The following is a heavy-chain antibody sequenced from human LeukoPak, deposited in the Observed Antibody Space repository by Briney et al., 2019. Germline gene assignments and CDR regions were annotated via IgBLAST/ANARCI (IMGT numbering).Heavy chain of an antibody. V-gene: IGHV4-59*08. D-gene: IGHD6-19*01. Sequence: SETVSLTCSVSGVSIYNYHWMGLPPPRGKSLVGWGYISQCGRTRYTPSLASRVTVSVDTSKIVFPLTVSWVTAADTAIYYCASRIDSRGWYRDDYWGQGILVTVSS. CDR1: GVSIYNYH. CDR3: ASRIDSRGWYRDDY. J-gene: IGHJ4*02. CDR2: ISQCGRT.